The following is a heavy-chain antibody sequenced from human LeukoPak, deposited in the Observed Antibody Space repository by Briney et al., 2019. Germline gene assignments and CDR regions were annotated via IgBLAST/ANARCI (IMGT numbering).Heavy chain of an antibody. Sequence: LGGSLRLSCAASGFTFSNYWMHWVRQVTGKGLVWVSRINSDGSSTNYADFVKGRFTISRDNAKNTLYLQMNSLRAEDTAVYYCAREVPWDGDFQHWGQGTLVTVSS. CDR2: INSDGSST. D-gene: IGHD1-26*01. CDR1: GFTFSNYW. J-gene: IGHJ1*01. CDR3: AREVPWDGDFQH. V-gene: IGHV3-74*01.